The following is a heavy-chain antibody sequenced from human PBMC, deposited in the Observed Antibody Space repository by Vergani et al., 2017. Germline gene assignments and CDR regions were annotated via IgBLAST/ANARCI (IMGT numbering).Heavy chain of an antibody. V-gene: IGHV1-2*04. CDR1: GYTFTGYY. J-gene: IGHJ4*02. CDR2: INPNSGGT. D-gene: IGHD3-10*01. Sequence: QVQLVQSGAEVKKPGASVKVSCKASGYTFTGYYMHWVRQAPGQGLEWMGWINPNSGGTNYAQKFQGWVTMTRDTSISTAYMELSSLRSEDTAVYYCAREGITMVFSAGGPFDYWGQGTLVTVSS. CDR3: AREGITMVFSAGGPFDY.